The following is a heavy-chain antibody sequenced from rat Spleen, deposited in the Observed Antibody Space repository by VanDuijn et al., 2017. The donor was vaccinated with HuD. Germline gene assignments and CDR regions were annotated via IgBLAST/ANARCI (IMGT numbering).Heavy chain of an antibody. CDR3: VRERVPGFAFYFDY. CDR1: GFSLTSYH. V-gene: IGHV2-72*01. Sequence: QVQLKESGPGLVQPSQTLSLTCTVSGFSLTSYHVSWVRQPLGKGLVWMGTIWAGGTTNYNSAVQSRLSISRDTSKSQLFLKVTSLQPEDTAIYFCVRERVPGFAFYFDYWGQGVMVTVSS. D-gene: IGHD1-4*01. CDR2: IWAGGTT. J-gene: IGHJ2*01.